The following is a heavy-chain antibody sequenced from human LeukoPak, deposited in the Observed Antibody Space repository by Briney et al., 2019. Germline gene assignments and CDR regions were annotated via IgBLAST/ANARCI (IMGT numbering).Heavy chain of an antibody. Sequence: PGGSLRLSCAASGFTFDDYGMSWVRQAPGKGLEWVSAISGSGGSTYYADSVKGRFTISRDNSKNTLYLQMNSLRAEDTAVYYCAKDGAIRFLEWSDFDYWGQGTLVTVSS. CDR2: ISGSGGST. V-gene: IGHV3-23*01. CDR3: AKDGAIRFLEWSDFDY. CDR1: GFTFDDYG. D-gene: IGHD3-3*01. J-gene: IGHJ4*02.